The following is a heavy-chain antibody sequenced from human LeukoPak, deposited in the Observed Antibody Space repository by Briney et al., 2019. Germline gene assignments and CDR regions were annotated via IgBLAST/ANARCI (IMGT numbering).Heavy chain of an antibody. CDR1: GYTFTSYD. CDR3: ARDGAYSASNF. CDR2: MNPNSGAT. Sequence: ASVTVSCKASGYTFTSYDFNWLRQATGQGPEWMGWMNPNSGATGYAQKFQGRITMTRSASINTAYMELTDLRSEDTAVYYCARDGAYSASNFWGQGTMVAVSS. J-gene: IGHJ3*01. V-gene: IGHV1-8*01. D-gene: IGHD6-13*01.